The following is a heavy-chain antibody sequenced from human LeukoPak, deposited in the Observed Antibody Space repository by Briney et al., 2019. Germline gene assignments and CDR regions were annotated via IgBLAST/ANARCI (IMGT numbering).Heavy chain of an antibody. CDR3: AREDDDWGPNTLDV. CDR1: GFTFSSHS. J-gene: IGHJ3*01. D-gene: IGHD7-27*01. Sequence: GGSLRLSCAASGFTFSSHSMNWVRQAPGKGLEWLSYIDSGSGNIYYGDSVKGRFTISRDNAQASLYRQMDRLRDENAAADYCAREDDDWGPNTLDVWGQGTVVSVSS. CDR2: IDSGSGNI. V-gene: IGHV3-48*02.